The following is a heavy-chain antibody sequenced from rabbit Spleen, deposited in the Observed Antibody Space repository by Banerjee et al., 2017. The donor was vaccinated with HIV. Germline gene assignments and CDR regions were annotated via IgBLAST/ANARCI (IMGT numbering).Heavy chain of an antibody. CDR1: GFSFSSGYD. V-gene: IGHV1S45*01. D-gene: IGHD1-1*01. CDR2: IYAGSSGFT. Sequence: QEQLVESGGGLVKPGGSLALTCTASGFSFSSGYDMCWVRQAPGKGLEWIACIYAGSSGFTYHASWAKGRFTISKTSSTTVTLQMTSLTAADTATYFCARDTSTSFSSYGMDLWGPGTLVTVS. CDR3: ARDTSTSFSSYGMDL. J-gene: IGHJ6*01.